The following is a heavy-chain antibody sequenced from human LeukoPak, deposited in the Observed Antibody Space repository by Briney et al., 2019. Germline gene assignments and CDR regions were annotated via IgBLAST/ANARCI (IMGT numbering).Heavy chain of an antibody. J-gene: IGHJ4*02. V-gene: IGHV1-2*02. D-gene: IGHD6-19*01. CDR3: ARGDSSGWLFDY. CDR2: INPNSGGT. CDR1: GYTFTGYY. Sequence: ASVKVSCKASGYTFTGYYMHWVRQAPGQGLEWVGWINPNSGGTNYAQKFQGRVTMTRDTSISTAYMELSRLRSDDTAVYYCARGDSSGWLFDYWGQGTLVTVSS.